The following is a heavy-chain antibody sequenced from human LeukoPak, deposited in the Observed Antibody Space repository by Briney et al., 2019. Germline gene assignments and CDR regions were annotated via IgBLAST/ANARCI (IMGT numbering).Heavy chain of an antibody. Sequence: SETLSLTCAVAGGSISNGGYSWSWIQQPQGKGLEWIGYSYHSGSNYYNPSLESRVTISVDRSKNQFSLKLTSVTAADTAVYYCARGEYTWFDPWGQGTLVTVSS. J-gene: IGHJ5*02. V-gene: IGHV4-30-2*01. CDR1: GGSISNGGYS. CDR2: SYHSGSN. CDR3: ARGEYTWFDP.